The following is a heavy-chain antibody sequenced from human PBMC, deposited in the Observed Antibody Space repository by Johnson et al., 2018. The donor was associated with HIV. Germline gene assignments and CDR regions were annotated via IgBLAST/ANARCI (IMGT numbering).Heavy chain of an antibody. CDR2: INWNGGST. Sequence: MLLVESGGGVVRPGGSLRLCCAASGFTVSSNYMSWVRQAPGKGLEWVSGINWNGGSTDYADSVKGRFTISRDNAKNSLFLQMNSLRAEDTALYSCARVGVDDAFDFWGQGTMVTVSS. CDR3: ARVGVDDAFDF. J-gene: IGHJ3*01. CDR1: GFTVSSNY. D-gene: IGHD2-15*01. V-gene: IGHV3-20*04.